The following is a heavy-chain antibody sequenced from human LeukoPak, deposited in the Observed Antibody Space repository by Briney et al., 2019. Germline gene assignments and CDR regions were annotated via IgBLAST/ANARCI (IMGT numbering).Heavy chain of an antibody. CDR2: ISGSGGST. V-gene: IGHV3-23*01. CDR3: SKAGDTNYYRYGDY. D-gene: IGHD5-18*01. CDR1: GFTFNTYG. J-gene: IGHJ4*02. Sequence: GGSLRLSCAASGFTFNTYGMSWVRQAPGKGLEWVSAISGSGGSTYYADSVKGRFTTSRDNAKNTLYLQMNNLRGEDTALYYCSKAGDTNYYRYGDYWGQGTLVTVSS.